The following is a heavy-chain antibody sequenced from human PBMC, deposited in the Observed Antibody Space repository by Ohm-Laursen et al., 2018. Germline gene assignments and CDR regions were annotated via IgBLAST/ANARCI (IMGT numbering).Heavy chain of an antibody. J-gene: IGHJ5*02. V-gene: IGHV3-66*01. D-gene: IGHD3-10*01. CDR1: GFTVSSNY. Sequence: GSLRLSCAASGFTVSSNYMSWVRQAPGKGLEWVSVIYSGGSTYYADSVKGRFTISRDNSKNTLYLQMNSLRAEDTAVYYCARDRLLTNWFDPWGQGTLVTVSS. CDR3: ARDRLLTNWFDP. CDR2: IYSGGST.